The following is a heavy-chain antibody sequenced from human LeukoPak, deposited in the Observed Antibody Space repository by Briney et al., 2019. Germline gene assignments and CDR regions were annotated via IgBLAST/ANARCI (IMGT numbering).Heavy chain of an antibody. Sequence: SGPTLVNPTQTLTLTCTISGLSLTTSGADVAWIRQPPGKALEWLALVYWNDGKRYRPSLKSRLTITKDTSKNQVFLTMTNMDPVDTATYYCAHRRGNLIDADYFDYWGQGTQVTVSS. CDR3: AHRRGNLIDADYFDY. CDR1: GLSLTTSGAD. D-gene: IGHD1-1*01. J-gene: IGHJ4*02. CDR2: VYWNDGK. V-gene: IGHV2-5*01.